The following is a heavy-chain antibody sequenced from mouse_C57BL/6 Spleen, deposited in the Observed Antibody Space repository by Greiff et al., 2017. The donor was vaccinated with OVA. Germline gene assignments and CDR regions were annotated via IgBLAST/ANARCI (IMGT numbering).Heavy chain of an antibody. J-gene: IGHJ2*01. V-gene: IGHV1-82*01. Sequence: VMLVESGPELVKPGASVKISCKASGYAFSSSWMNWVKQRPGKGLEWIGRIYPGDGDTNYNGKFKGKATLTADKSSSTAYMQLSSLTSEDSAVYFCARRGDYDGPFDYWGQGTTLTVSS. D-gene: IGHD2-4*01. CDR2: IYPGDGDT. CDR3: ARRGDYDGPFDY. CDR1: GYAFSSSW.